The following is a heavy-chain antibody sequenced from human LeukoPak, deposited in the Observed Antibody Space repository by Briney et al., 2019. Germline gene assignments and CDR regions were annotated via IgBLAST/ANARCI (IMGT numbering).Heavy chain of an antibody. CDR1: GFTFSSYS. V-gene: IGHV3-21*01. CDR3: AREPSGPFYYYGMDV. CDR2: ISSSSSYI. Sequence: GGSLRLSCAASGFTFSSYSMNWVRQAPGKGLEWVSSISSSSSYIYYADSVKGRFTISRDNAKNSLYLQMNSLRAEDTAVYYCAREPSGPFYYYGMDVWGQGTTVTVSS. J-gene: IGHJ6*02.